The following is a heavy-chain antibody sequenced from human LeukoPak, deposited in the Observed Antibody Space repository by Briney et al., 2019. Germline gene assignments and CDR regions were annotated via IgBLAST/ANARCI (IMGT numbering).Heavy chain of an antibody. Sequence: GGSLRLSCAASGFTFSSYEMNRVRQAPGKGLEWVSYISNSGSTIYYVDSVKGRFTISRDNAKNSLYLQMNSLRAEDTAVYYCARVGGVRSADYWGQGTLVTVSS. V-gene: IGHV3-48*03. CDR1: GFTFSSYE. CDR3: ARVGGVRSADY. D-gene: IGHD2-8*02. CDR2: ISNSGSTI. J-gene: IGHJ4*02.